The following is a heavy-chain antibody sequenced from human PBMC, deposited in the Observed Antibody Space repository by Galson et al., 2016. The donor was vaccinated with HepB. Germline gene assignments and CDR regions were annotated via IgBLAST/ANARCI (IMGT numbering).Heavy chain of an antibody. CDR2: IYYNGNT. V-gene: IGHV4-31*03. Sequence: TLSLTCSVSGDSIASGGTYYWSWIRQHPGKGLEWIGYIYYNGNTYYSPSLESRVTISIDVSKNQFSLKLISMTAADTAVYYCASNGRTARGAFDIWGQGTMVTVSS. CDR3: ASNGRTARGAFDI. J-gene: IGHJ3*02. CDR1: GDSIASGGTYY. D-gene: IGHD2-8*01.